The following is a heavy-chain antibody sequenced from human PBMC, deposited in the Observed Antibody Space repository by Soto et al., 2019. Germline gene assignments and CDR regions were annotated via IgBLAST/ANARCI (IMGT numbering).Heavy chain of an antibody. D-gene: IGHD3-22*01. Sequence: QVQLVQSGAEVKKPGASVKVSCKASGYSLRSNYIHRVRQAPGQGLEWLGWINPNSSGTVYAQKFQGRVTMTRDTSLTTVYMQLNRLTADDTAVYYCARDLIVDGPDNYAMDVWGQGTTVTVSS. V-gene: IGHV1-2*02. CDR1: GYSLRSNY. CDR2: INPNSSGT. CDR3: ARDLIVDGPDNYAMDV. J-gene: IGHJ6*02.